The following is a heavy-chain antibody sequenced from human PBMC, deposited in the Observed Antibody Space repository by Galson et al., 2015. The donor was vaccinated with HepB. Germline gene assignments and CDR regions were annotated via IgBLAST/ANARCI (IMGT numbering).Heavy chain of an antibody. J-gene: IGHJ4*02. CDR2: INAGNGNT. CDR3: AGGREAGYSGYHGFGY. D-gene: IGHD5-12*01. V-gene: IGHV1-3*01. Sequence: SVKVSCKASGYTFTSYAMHWVRQAPGQRLEWMGWINAGNGNTKYSQKFQGRVTITRDTSASTAYMEMSSLRSEDTAVYYCAGGREAGYSGYHGFGYWGQGTLVTVSS. CDR1: GYTFTSYA.